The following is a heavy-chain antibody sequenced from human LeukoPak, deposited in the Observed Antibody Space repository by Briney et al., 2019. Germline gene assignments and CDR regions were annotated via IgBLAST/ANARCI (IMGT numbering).Heavy chain of an antibody. Sequence: GGSLRLSCAASGFTFSSYSVNWVRQAPGKGLEWVSSISSSSYISYADSVKGRFTISRDNAKNSLYLQMNSLRAEDTAVYYCAELGITMIGGVWGKGTTDTISS. CDR1: GFTFSSYS. J-gene: IGHJ6*04. V-gene: IGHV3-21*01. CDR3: AELGITMIGGV. CDR2: ISSSSYI. D-gene: IGHD3-10*02.